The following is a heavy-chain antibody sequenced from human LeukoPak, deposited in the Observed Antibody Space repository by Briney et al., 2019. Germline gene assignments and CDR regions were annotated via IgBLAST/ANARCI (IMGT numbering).Heavy chain of an antibody. J-gene: IGHJ4*02. CDR2: INPNSGGT. CDR3: ARESVPAVAARRGLNY. CDR1: GYIFTGNY. Sequence: ASVKVSCKASGYIFTGNYIHWVRQAPGQGLEWMGWINPNSGGTNYAQKFQGRVTMTRDTSISTVYMEMSRLRSDDTAVYYCARESVPAVAARRGLNYWGQGTLVAVSS. V-gene: IGHV1-2*02. D-gene: IGHD6-6*01.